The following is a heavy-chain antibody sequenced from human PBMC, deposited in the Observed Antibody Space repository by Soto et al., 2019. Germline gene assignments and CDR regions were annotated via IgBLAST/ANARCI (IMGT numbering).Heavy chain of an antibody. J-gene: IGHJ3*02. V-gene: IGHV3-23*01. D-gene: IGHD6-6*01. CDR1: GFAFSSHP. CDR2: ISDGGDLT. Sequence: VQLLESGGDLVHPGGSLRLSCTGSGFAFSSHPMSWVRQAPERGLEWGSGISDGGDLTYNADSVRGRFTISRDNSKNTLFLQMNSLRVEDTAVYYCARRAFGSSRSFDIWGQGTMVTVSS. CDR3: ARRAFGSSRSFDI.